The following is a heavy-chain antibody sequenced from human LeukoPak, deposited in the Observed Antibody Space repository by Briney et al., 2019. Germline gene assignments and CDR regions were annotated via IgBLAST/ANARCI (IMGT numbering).Heavy chain of an antibody. Sequence: PGGSLRLSCAASGFTFSSYSMNWVRQAPGKGLGWVSYISHSSSTIYYADSVKGRFTISRDNAKKSLYLQMNSLRAEDSAVYYCARDRLHYGEYEKTFDYWGQGTLVTVSS. J-gene: IGHJ4*02. D-gene: IGHD4-17*01. CDR1: GFTFSSYS. CDR3: ARDRLHYGEYEKTFDY. V-gene: IGHV3-48*01. CDR2: ISHSSSTI.